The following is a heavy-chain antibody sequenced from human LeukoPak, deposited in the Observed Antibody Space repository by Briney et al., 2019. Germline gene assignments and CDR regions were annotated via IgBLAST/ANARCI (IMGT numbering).Heavy chain of an antibody. CDR3: AKDSGAVADSQH. Sequence: TGGSLRLSCAASGFTFSSYGMHWVRQAPGKGLEWVAVISYDGSNKYYADSVKGRFTISRDNSKNTLYLRMNSLRAEDTGVYYCAKDSGAVADSQHWGQGTLVTVSS. CDR1: GFTFSSYG. CDR2: ISYDGSNK. J-gene: IGHJ1*01. V-gene: IGHV3-30*18. D-gene: IGHD6-19*01.